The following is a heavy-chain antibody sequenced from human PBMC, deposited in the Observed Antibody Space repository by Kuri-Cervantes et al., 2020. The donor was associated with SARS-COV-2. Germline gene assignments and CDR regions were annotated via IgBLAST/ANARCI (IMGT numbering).Heavy chain of an antibody. CDR3: YCAPKEGFDS. V-gene: IGHV1-8*02. CDR2: VKTNSGNT. J-gene: IGHJ4*02. Sequence: ASVKVSCKASGYTFTGYYMHWVRQAPGQGLEWIGMVKTNSGNTLYAQIFQGRVTMTRDTSTSTVYMELSSLTSEDTAIYYCYCAPKEGFDSWGQGTLVTVSS. D-gene: IGHD2-21*01. CDR1: GYTFTGYY.